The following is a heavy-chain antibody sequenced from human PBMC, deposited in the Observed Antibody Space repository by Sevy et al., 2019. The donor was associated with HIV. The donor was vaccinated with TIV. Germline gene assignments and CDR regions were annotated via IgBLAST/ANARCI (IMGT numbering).Heavy chain of an antibody. CDR3: ARGLYFDFGAY. Sequence: ASVKVSCKTSRYTFNNYGLSWVREAPGQGLEWMGWISVYGETNYAQKVQDRPTVTTATSTATAYMELRSLRSDDTAVYYCARGLYFDFGAYWGQGTLVTVSS. CDR2: ISVYGET. CDR1: RYTFNNYG. D-gene: IGHD3-10*01. V-gene: IGHV1-18*01. J-gene: IGHJ4*02.